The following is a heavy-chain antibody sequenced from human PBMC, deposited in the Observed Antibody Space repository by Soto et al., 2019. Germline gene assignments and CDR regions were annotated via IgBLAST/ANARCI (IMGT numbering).Heavy chain of an antibody. V-gene: IGHV1-24*01. D-gene: IGHD3-10*01. CDR2: FDPEDGET. J-gene: IGHJ6*02. CDR1: GYTLTELS. Sequence: GASVKVSCKVSGYTLTELSMHWVRQAPGKGLEWMGGFDPEDGETIYAQKFQGRVTMTEDTSTDTAYMELSSLRSEDTAVYHCATSRLGLLWFPGNPYYYGMDVWGQGTTVTVSS. CDR3: ATSRLGLLWFPGNPYYYGMDV.